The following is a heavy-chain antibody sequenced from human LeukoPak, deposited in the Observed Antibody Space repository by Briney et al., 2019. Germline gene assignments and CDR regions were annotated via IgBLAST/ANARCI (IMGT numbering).Heavy chain of an antibody. D-gene: IGHD5-24*01. V-gene: IGHV4-59*08. J-gene: IGHJ3*01. CDR3: ARGGYNLDAFDV. CDR2: IYYTGST. Sequence: PSETPSLTCTVSGGSIRSYYWNWIRQPPGKGLEWIGYIYYTGSTKYNPSLKSRLTISVDTSKNQFSLKLSSVTAADTAVYYCARGGYNLDAFDVWGQGTMVTVSS. CDR1: GGSIRSYY.